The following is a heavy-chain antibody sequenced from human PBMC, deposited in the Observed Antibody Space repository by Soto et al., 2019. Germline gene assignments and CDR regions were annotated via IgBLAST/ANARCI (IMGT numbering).Heavy chain of an antibody. V-gene: IGHV4-59*01. D-gene: IGHD1-26*01. J-gene: IGHJ4*02. CDR3: ARGVGSSPPRY. CDR1: GGSISVYY. CDR2: IYASGSP. Sequence: SETLSLTCTISGGSISVYYWSWVRQPPGHELEWIGYIYASGSPYYNPSLRSRVTISADTSKTQISLKLTSPTAADTAVYYGARGVGSSPPRYWGRGTLVTVSS.